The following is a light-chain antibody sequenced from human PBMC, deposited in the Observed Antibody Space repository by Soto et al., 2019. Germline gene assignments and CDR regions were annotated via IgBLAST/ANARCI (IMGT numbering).Light chain of an antibody. J-gene: IGLJ3*02. Sequence: QSALTQPPSASGSPGQSVTISCTGTSSDVGAYNFVSWFQQHPGKAPKLIIYEVTKRPSGVPDRFSGSKSGNTASLTVSGLQAEDEADYHCPSYTGSNWVFGGGTKLTGL. CDR1: SSDVGAYNF. V-gene: IGLV2-8*01. CDR3: PSYTGSNWV. CDR2: EVT.